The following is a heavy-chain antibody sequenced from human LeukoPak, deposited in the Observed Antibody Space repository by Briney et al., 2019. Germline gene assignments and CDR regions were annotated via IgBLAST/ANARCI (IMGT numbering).Heavy chain of an antibody. Sequence: GGSLRLSCAASGFPFKDSYMSWIRPAPGKGLEWVSYISTSGSTIYYADSVRGRFTISRDNAKNSLYLQMNSLRAEDTAVYYCARDYDFWSGGSKYYGMDVWGQGTTVTVSS. J-gene: IGHJ6*02. CDR3: ARDYDFWSGGSKYYGMDV. V-gene: IGHV3-11*01. D-gene: IGHD3-3*01. CDR2: ISTSGSTI. CDR1: GFPFKDSY.